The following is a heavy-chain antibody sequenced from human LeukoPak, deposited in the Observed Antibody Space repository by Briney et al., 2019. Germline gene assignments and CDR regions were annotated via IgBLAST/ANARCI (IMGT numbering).Heavy chain of an antibody. CDR2: INWNSGRI. V-gene: IGHV3-9*01. CDR1: GFMFDDYA. D-gene: IGHD1-26*01. CDR3: AKAGGRLLEYFQH. Sequence: PGRSLRLSCVASGFMFDDYAMHWVRQAPGKGLEWVSGINWNSGRIDYADSVKGRFSISRDNAKNSLYLQMNSLRVEDTALYYCAKAGGRLLEYFQHWGQGTLVTVSS. J-gene: IGHJ1*01.